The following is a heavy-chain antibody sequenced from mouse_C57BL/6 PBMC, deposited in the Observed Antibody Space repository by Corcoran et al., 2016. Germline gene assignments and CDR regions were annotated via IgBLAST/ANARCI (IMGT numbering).Heavy chain of an antibody. J-gene: IGHJ2*01. CDR2: ISYDGSN. CDR1: GYSITSGYY. V-gene: IGHV3-6*01. Sequence: DVQLQESGPGLVKPSQSLSLTCSVTGYSITSGYYWNWIRQFPGNKLEWMGYISYDGSNNYNPSLKNRISITRDTSKNQFFLKLNSVTTEDTATYYCARERREYYFDYWGQGTTLTVSS. CDR3: ARERREYYFDY.